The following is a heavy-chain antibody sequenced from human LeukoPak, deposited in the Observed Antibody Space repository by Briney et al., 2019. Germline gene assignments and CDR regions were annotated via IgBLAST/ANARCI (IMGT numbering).Heavy chain of an antibody. CDR1: GFSFSSYE. Sequence: GGSLRLSCAASGFSFSSYEMNRVRQAPGKGLDWVSYISSSGRTTYYADSVKGRFTISRDNAKNSLYLQMNNLRAEDTAVYYCARMEYYGSGGLFDYWGQGTLVTVSS. D-gene: IGHD3-10*01. CDR3: ARMEYYGSGGLFDY. V-gene: IGHV3-48*03. J-gene: IGHJ4*02. CDR2: ISSSGRTT.